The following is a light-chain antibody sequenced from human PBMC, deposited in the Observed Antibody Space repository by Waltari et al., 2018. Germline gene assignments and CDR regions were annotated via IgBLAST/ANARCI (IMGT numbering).Light chain of an antibody. J-gene: IGLJ3*02. Sequence: QSALTQPASVSGSPGQSITISCTGTSSDVGNYNLVSWYQQHPGKAPKPMIYDVSKRPSGVSYRFSGSKSGNTASLTISGLQAEDEADYYFCSYAGSSTWVFGGGTKLTV. CDR1: SSDVGNYNL. V-gene: IGLV2-23*02. CDR2: DVS. CDR3: CSYAGSSTWV.